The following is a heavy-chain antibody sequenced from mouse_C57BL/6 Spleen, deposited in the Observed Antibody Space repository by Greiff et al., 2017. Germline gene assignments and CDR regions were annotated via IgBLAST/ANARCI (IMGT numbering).Heavy chain of an antibody. Sequence: EVMLVESGTVLARPGASVKMSCKTSGYTFTSYWMHWVKQRPGQGLEWIGAIYPGNSDTSYNQKFKGKAKLTAVTSASTAYMELSSLTNEDSAVYYCTRGGLANWVYAMDYWGQGTSVTVSS. CDR3: TRGGLANWVYAMDY. D-gene: IGHD4-1*01. CDR2: IYPGNSDT. V-gene: IGHV1-5*01. CDR1: GYTFTSYW. J-gene: IGHJ4*01.